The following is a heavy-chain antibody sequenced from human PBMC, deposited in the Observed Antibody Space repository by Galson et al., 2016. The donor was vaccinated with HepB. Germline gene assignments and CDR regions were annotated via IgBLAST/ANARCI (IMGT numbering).Heavy chain of an antibody. CDR1: GYTFTSYG. CDR2: ISAYNDNT. D-gene: IGHD6-19*01. V-gene: IGHV1-18*01. Sequence: SVKVSCKASGYTFTSYGLSWVRQAPGQGLEWMGWISAYNDNTNYAQKLQGRVTMTTDTSTSTAYMELRSLRSDDTAVYYCARSDSSDWYVYWGQGTLVTVSS. J-gene: IGHJ4*02. CDR3: ARSDSSDWYVY.